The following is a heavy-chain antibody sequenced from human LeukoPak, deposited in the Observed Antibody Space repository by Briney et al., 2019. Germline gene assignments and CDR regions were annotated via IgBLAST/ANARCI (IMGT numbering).Heavy chain of an antibody. D-gene: IGHD3-3*01. CDR2: IYYSGST. V-gene: IGHV4-30-4*02. CDR1: GGSISSGDYY. Sequence: SETLSLTCTVSGGSISSGDYYWSWIRQPPGKGLEWIGYIYYSGSTYYNPSLKSRVTISVDTSKNQFSLKLSSVTAADTAVYYCARVRQSITIFGVVTTFDYWGQGTLVTVSS. CDR3: ARVRQSITIFGVVTTFDY. J-gene: IGHJ4*02.